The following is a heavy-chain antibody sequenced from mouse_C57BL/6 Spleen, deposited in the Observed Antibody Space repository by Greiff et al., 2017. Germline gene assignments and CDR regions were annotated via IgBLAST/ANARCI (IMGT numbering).Heavy chain of an antibody. CDR2: INPSTGGT. D-gene: IGHD2-1*01. Sequence: DVKLQESGPELVKPGASVKISCKASGYSFTGYYMNWVKQSPEKSLEWIGEINPSTGGTTYNQKFKAKATLTVDKSSSTAYMQLKSLTSEDSAVYYCARGGNYEDAMDYWGQGTSVTVSS. CDR3: ARGGNYEDAMDY. CDR1: GYSFTGYY. J-gene: IGHJ4*01. V-gene: IGHV1-42*01.